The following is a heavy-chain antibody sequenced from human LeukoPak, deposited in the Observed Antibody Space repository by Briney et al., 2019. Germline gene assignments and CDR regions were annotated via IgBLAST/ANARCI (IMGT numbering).Heavy chain of an antibody. D-gene: IGHD3-3*01. V-gene: IGHV4-59*11. CDR1: GVPISSHY. Sequence: SETLSLTCTVSGVPISSHYWSWIRQPPGKGLEWIGYIYYSGSTNYKSSLKSRVTISVDTSKNQLSLKLSSVTAADTAVYYCAKVGYDFSAFDIWGQGTMVTVSS. CDR3: AKVGYDFSAFDI. CDR2: IYYSGST. J-gene: IGHJ3*02.